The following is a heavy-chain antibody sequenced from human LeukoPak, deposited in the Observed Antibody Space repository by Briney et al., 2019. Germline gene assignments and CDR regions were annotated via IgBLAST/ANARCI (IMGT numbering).Heavy chain of an antibody. J-gene: IGHJ5*02. CDR3: ARRNDPWSGPRNWFDP. CDR2: IYHTGDT. CDR1: SGSFSSGGYY. D-gene: IGHD3-3*01. Sequence: PSETLSLTCTISSGSFSSGGYYWSWIRQHPGKGLEWIGNIYHTGDTFYNPSLQSRFIKSVDTSKNQFSLKVSSVTAADTAIYYCARRNDPWSGPRNWFDPWGQGILVTVSS. V-gene: IGHV4-31*03.